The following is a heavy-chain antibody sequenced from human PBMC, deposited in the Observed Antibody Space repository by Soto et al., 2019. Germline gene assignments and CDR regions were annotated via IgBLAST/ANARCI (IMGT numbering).Heavy chain of an antibody. CDR1: GYNLNNYG. CDR3: AIDHGPGSEGRWFGY. D-gene: IGHD2-15*01. Sequence: QVQLVQSGADMKKPGASVKVSCKASGYNLNNYGISWVRQAPGLGLEWMGWISGYNGNTKYAQKFQGRVTMTTATSTRTAYMDLRSLISDGTAVYYCAIDHGPGSEGRWFGYWGQGTLLTVSS. J-gene: IGHJ4*02. V-gene: IGHV1-18*01. CDR2: ISGYNGNT.